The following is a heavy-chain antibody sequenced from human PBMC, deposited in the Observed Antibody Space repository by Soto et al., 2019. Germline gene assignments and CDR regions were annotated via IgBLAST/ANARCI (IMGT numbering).Heavy chain of an antibody. J-gene: IGHJ6*02. CDR1: GGSFRTYS. Sequence: QVQLLQSGAEVKKPGSSVRVSCEASGGSFRTYSISWVRQAPGQGLEWMGEIIPIFGTVTYAQKFQGRVTITADEPTTTVYMDLRSLRSDDTAVYYCAKGAVAGTPTSYYYYGMDVWGQGTTVTVSS. CDR2: IIPIFGTV. V-gene: IGHV1-69*12. D-gene: IGHD6-19*01. CDR3: AKGAVAGTPTSYYYYGMDV.